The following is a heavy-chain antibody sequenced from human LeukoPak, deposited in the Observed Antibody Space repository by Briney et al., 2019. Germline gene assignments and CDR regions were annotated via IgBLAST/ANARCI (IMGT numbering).Heavy chain of an antibody. V-gene: IGHV4-59*12. J-gene: IGHJ3*02. CDR1: GASISNCY. CDR3: ARGALLYAGNPHDGFDI. Sequence: SETLSLTCTVSGASISNCYWSWIRQPPGEGLEWIGYIYNTNTGSTNNNLSLKSRVTISVDTSENQFSLKVSSVTAADTAFYYCARGALLYAGNPHDGFDIWGQGTMVTVSS. D-gene: IGHD4-23*01. CDR2: IYNTNTGST.